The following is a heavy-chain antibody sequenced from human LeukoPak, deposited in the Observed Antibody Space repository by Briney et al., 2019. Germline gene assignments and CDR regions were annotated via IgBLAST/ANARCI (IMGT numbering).Heavy chain of an antibody. CDR3: ARDHGTYYDFWSGYRYYYYGMDV. V-gene: IGHV3-9*01. Sequence: GRSLRLSCAASGFTFDDYAMHWVRQAPGKGLEWVSGISWNSGSIGYADSVKGRFTISRDNAKNSLYLQMNSLRAEDTAVYYCARDHGTYYDFWSGYRYYYYGMDVWGQGTTVTVSS. J-gene: IGHJ6*02. CDR2: ISWNSGSI. CDR1: GFTFDDYA. D-gene: IGHD3-3*01.